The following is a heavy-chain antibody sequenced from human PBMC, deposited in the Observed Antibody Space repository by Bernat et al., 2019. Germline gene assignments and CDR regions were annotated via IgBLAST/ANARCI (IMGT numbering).Heavy chain of an antibody. CDR3: ARRYCSGGTCPNNWFDP. Sequence: EVQLVQSGAAVKKPGGSLKISCKASGYSFTNYWLGWVRQMPGKGLEWMGIIYPGDSETRYSPSCQGQVTISADTSISTAYLQWSSLKASDTAMYYCARRYCSGGTCPNNWFDPWGQGTLVTVSS. V-gene: IGHV5-51*01. CDR2: IYPGDSET. J-gene: IGHJ5*02. D-gene: IGHD2-15*01. CDR1: GYSFTNYW.